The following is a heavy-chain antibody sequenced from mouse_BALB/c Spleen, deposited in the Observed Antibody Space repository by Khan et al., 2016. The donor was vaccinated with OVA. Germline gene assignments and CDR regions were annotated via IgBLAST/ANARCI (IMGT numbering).Heavy chain of an antibody. CDR1: GISITSGNYG. CDR2: IYYSGTV. J-gene: IGHJ1*01. D-gene: IGHD1-1*01. V-gene: IGHV3-5*02. Sequence: EVQLQESGPGLVKPSQTVSLTCTVTGISITSGNYGWSWIRQFPGNKLEWIGNIYYSGTVTYNPSLTSRTTITRDTSKNQFFLEMNSLTAEDTATYYCARDYGSLYWYFDVWGAGTTVTVSS. CDR3: ARDYGSLYWYFDV.